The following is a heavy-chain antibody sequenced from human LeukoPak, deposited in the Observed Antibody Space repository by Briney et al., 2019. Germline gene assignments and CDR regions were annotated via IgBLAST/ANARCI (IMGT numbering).Heavy chain of an antibody. Sequence: SETLSLTCTVSGGSISSSSYYWGWIRQPPGKGLEWIGSIYYSGSTYYNPSLKSRVTISVDTSKNQFSLKLSSVTAADTVVYYCATHWELKSYYDFWSGNYYMDVWGKGTTVTVSS. CDR1: GGSISSSSYY. CDR2: IYYSGST. D-gene: IGHD3-3*01. J-gene: IGHJ6*03. CDR3: ATHWELKSYYDFWSGNYYMDV. V-gene: IGHV4-39*07.